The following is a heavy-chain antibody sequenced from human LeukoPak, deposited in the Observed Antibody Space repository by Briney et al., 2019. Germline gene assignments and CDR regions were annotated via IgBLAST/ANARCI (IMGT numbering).Heavy chain of an antibody. D-gene: IGHD1-26*01. V-gene: IGHV4-59*12. J-gene: IGHJ4*02. CDR3: ARGQEDWEQLPRAVNFDH. CDR2: IYYSGST. Sequence: SETLSLTCTVSGGSISSYYWSWIRHPPGKGLEWIWDIYYSGSTNYNPSLKSRVTISVDTSKKQFSLKLSSVTAADTAVYFCARGQEDWEQLPRAVNFDHWGQGTLDTVSS. CDR1: GGSISSYY.